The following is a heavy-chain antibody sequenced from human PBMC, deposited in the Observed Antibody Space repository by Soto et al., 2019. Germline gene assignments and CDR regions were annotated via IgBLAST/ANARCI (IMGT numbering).Heavy chain of an antibody. CDR3: TTEVAVAGTWY. Sequence: EVQLVESGGGLVKPGGSLRLSCAASGFTFSNAWMNWVRQAPGKGLEWVGRIKSKTDGGTTDYAAPVKGRFTISRDDSNHTLYLQMNSLKTEDTAVYYCTTEVAVAGTWYWGQGTLVTVSS. CDR2: IKSKTDGGTT. CDR1: GFTFSNAW. V-gene: IGHV3-15*07. D-gene: IGHD6-19*01. J-gene: IGHJ4*02.